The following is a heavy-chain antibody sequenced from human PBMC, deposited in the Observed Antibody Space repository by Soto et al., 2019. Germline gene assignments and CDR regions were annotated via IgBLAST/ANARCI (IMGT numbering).Heavy chain of an antibody. J-gene: IGHJ4*02. CDR2: IYSGGST. CDR3: ARGRELIDY. D-gene: IGHD1-26*01. Sequence: EVQLVGSGGGLIQPGGSLRLSCAASGFTVSSNYMSWVRQAPGKGLELVSVIYSGGSTXXAXXXXGRFTISRDNSKNTXXLXMNSLRAXXTAVYYCARGRELIDYWGQGTLVTVSS. CDR1: GFTVSSNY. V-gene: IGHV3-53*01.